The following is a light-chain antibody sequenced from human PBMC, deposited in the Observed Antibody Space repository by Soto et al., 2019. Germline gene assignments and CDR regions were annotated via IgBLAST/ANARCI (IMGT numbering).Light chain of an antibody. Sequence: EIVLTQSPATLSLSPGERATLSCGASQTVSSSLAWYQQKAGQAPRLLIYEVSNRATGIPARFSGSGSGTDFTPTISRLEPEDFAVYYCQQYVGLPPTFGQGTKVDIK. CDR3: QQYVGLPPT. CDR2: EVS. V-gene: IGKV3-11*01. J-gene: IGKJ1*01. CDR1: QTVSSS.